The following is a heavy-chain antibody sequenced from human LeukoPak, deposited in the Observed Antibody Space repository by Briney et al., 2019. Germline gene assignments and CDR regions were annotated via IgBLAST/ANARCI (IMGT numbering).Heavy chain of an antibody. CDR3: GGSGSYRSPYYFDY. Sequence: SVKVSCKASGGTFSSYAISWVRQPPGQGLEWMGGIIPIFGTANYAQKFQGRVTITTDESTSTAYMELSSLRSEDTAVYYCGGSGSYRSPYYFDYWGQGTLVTVSS. J-gene: IGHJ4*02. V-gene: IGHV1-69*05. CDR2: IIPIFGTA. D-gene: IGHD3-10*01. CDR1: GGTFSSYA.